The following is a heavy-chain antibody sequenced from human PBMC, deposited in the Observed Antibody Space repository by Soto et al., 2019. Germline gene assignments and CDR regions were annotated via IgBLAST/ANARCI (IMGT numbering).Heavy chain of an antibody. CDR2: IYWDDDK. J-gene: IGHJ1*01. D-gene: IGHD3-22*01. V-gene: IGHV2-5*02. Sequence: QITLKESGPTLVKPTQTLTLTCTFSGFSLSTSGVGVGWIRQPPGKALEWLALIYWDDDKRYSPSLKRRLTITKDTSKNQVVLTMTNMDAVDIATYYCALLTYYYDSCGYYSSAEYFQHWGQGTLVTVSS. CDR1: GFSLSTSGVG. CDR3: ALLTYYYDSCGYYSSAEYFQH.